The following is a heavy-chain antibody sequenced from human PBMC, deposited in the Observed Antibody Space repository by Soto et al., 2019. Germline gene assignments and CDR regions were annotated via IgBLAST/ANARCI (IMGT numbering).Heavy chain of an antibody. Sequence: VQLVESGGDLVQPGGSLRLSCTTSDSTFANAWMHWVRQAPGKGLEWVGRITSKAHGGTTDYAAPVKGRFSISRDDSKNTLYLQMNSLRFDDTALYYCTTGGSESWGWGQGALVTVSS. CDR1: DSTFANAW. V-gene: IGHV3-15*07. CDR3: TTGGSESWG. D-gene: IGHD5-12*01. J-gene: IGHJ4*02. CDR2: ITSKAHGGTT.